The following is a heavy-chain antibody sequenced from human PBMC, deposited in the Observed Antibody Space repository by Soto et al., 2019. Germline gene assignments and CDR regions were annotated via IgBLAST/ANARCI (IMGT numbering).Heavy chain of an antibody. V-gene: IGHV3-33*01. D-gene: IGHD7-27*01. Sequence: QVQLVESGGGVVQPGRSLRLSCAASGFTFSNYGMHWVRQAPGKGLEWVAVIWYDGSKRYQADSVKVRVTISRDNSKNTVYLEMNSLRADDSAVYYCARESSPSNLGKFDYWGQGTLVTVSS. CDR1: GFTFSNYG. J-gene: IGHJ4*02. CDR2: IWYDGSKR. CDR3: ARESSPSNLGKFDY.